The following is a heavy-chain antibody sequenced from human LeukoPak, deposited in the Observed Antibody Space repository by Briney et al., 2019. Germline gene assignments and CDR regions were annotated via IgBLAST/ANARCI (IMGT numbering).Heavy chain of an antibody. D-gene: IGHD6-6*01. J-gene: IGHJ5*02. CDR3: ARDGHSSSNWFDP. V-gene: IGHV1-18*01. CDR1: GYAFTSYG. CDR2: ISAYNGNT. Sequence: ASVKVSCKASGYAFTSYGFSWLRQAPGQGLEWMGWISAYNGNTNYAQKLQGRVTMTTDTSTNTAYMELMSLRSDDTAVYYCARDGHSSSNWFDPWGQGTLVTVSS.